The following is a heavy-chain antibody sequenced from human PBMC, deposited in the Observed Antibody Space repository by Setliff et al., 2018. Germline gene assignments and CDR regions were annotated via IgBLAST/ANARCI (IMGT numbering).Heavy chain of an antibody. CDR2: ISYSGST. CDR1: GGPFNGYY. J-gene: IGHJ4*02. D-gene: IGHD6-13*01. Sequence: SETLSLTCGVYGGPFNGYYWSWVRQPPGKGLEWIGSISYSGSTYYNPSLKSRVTISVDTSKNQFSLKLSSVTAADTAVYYCARSASDWAAAGEFDYWGQGTLVTVSS. CDR3: ARSASDWAAAGEFDY. V-gene: IGHV4-34*01.